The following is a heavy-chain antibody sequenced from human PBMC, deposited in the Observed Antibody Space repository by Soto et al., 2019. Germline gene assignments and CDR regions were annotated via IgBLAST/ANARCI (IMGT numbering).Heavy chain of an antibody. CDR2: ISHDGSEK. D-gene: IGHD3-3*01. J-gene: IGHJ5*02. CDR1: GFMFSGYG. Sequence: QVQLVESGGGVVQPGDSLRLSCEASGFMFSGYGMHWIRQAPGKGLEWVAVISHDGSEKYYGDSVKGRCTVSRDNSNNTLFLQIDSLRAKDTAVYYCAKLVGGVKAIGAPGDWLDPWGQGTLVTVSS. CDR3: AKLVGGVKAIGAPGDWLDP. V-gene: IGHV3-30*18.